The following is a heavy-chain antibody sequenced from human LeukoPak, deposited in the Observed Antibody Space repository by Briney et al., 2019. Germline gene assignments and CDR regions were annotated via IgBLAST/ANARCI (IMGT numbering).Heavy chain of an antibody. CDR1: GVSISSSYSY. Sequence: SETLSLTCTVSGVSISSSYSYWGWIRQPPGMGLEWIGSIYYTGNTYYNASLKSQVSISIDTSKNQFSLRLTSVTAADTAVYYCARQTGSGLFILPGGQGTLVTVSS. V-gene: IGHV4-39*01. D-gene: IGHD3/OR15-3a*01. J-gene: IGHJ4*02. CDR2: IYYTGNT. CDR3: ARQTGSGLFILP.